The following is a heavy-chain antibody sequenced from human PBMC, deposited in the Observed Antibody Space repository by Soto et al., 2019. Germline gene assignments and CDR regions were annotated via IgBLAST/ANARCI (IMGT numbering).Heavy chain of an antibody. V-gene: IGHV3-23*02. Sequence: EVQLLESGGGLVQPGGSLRLSCAASGFTFYRYDMFWVRQTPRRGLEWVSFISGSGGRIEYGDFVRGRFTASRDNAEDTLSLQMNTLASDDTGVYYCVRRGSETGWYFDQWGQGTLVAVSS. CDR3: VRRGSETGWYFDQ. J-gene: IGHJ4*02. D-gene: IGHD6-19*01. CDR1: GFTFYRYD. CDR2: ISGSGGRI.